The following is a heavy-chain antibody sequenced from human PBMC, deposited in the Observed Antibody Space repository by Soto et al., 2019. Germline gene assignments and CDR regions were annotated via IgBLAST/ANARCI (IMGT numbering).Heavy chain of an antibody. CDR1: GGSVSSGSYY. V-gene: IGHV4-61*01. Sequence: SETLSLTCTVSGGSVSSGSYYWSWIRQPPGKGLEWIGYIYYSGSTNYNPSLKSRVTISVDTSKNQFSLKLSSVTAADTAVYYCARGKYSSSRVVDYWGQGTLVTVSS. J-gene: IGHJ4*02. CDR2: IYYSGST. CDR3: ARGKYSSSRVVDY. D-gene: IGHD6-6*01.